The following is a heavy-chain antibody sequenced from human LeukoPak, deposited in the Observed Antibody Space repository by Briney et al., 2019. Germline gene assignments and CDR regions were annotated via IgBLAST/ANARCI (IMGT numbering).Heavy chain of an antibody. J-gene: IGHJ6*02. D-gene: IGHD2-2*01. CDR3: AKSSSRYYYYDMDV. Sequence: GGSLRLSCAASGFTFSSYGMHWVRQAPGKGLEWVAVIWYDGSNKYYADSVKGRFTISRDNSKNTVYLQMNSLRAEDTAVYYCAKSSSRYYYYDMDVWGQGTTVTVSS. CDR2: IWYDGSNK. CDR1: GFTFSSYG. V-gene: IGHV3-33*06.